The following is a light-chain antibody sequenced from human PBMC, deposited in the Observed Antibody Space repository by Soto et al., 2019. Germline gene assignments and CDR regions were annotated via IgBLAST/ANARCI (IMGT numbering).Light chain of an antibody. CDR3: QQYSDYSWT. J-gene: IGKJ1*01. V-gene: IGKV1-5*01. CDR1: QSIGTW. CDR2: DAS. Sequence: DIPMTQSPSTLSASVGDRVIITCRASQSIGTWLAWYQQKPGKAPKFLIYDASSLEGGVPSRFSGSGSGTEFTLTISSLQPDDFGTYYCQQYSDYSWTFGQGTKVEI.